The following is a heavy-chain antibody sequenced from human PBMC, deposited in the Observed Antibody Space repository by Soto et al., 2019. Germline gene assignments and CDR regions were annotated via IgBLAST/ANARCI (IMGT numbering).Heavy chain of an antibody. CDR2: IWYDGSNK. V-gene: IGHV3-33*01. D-gene: IGHD6-13*01. J-gene: IGHJ4*02. CDR3: ARDLRIAAAAALGDY. Sequence: GGSLRLSCAASGFTFSSYGMHWVRQAPGKGLEWVAVIWYDGSNKYYADSVKGRFTISRDNSKNTLYLQMNSLRAEDTAVYYCARDLRIAAAAALGDYWGQGTLVTVSS. CDR1: GFTFSSYG.